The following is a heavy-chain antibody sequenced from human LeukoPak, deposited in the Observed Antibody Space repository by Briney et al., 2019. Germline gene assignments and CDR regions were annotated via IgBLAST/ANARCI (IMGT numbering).Heavy chain of an antibody. Sequence: SGTLSLTCDVSGVAIRSGHWWSWVRQIPGKGLEWIGEIHQSGSTNYHASLKSRVTIAVDTSKNQFSLKLNSVTAADTAVYYCARAGDYGIKDWGQGTLVTVSS. CDR1: GVAIRSGHW. D-gene: IGHD4-17*01. CDR3: ARAGDYGIKD. CDR2: IHQSGST. J-gene: IGHJ4*02. V-gene: IGHV4-4*02.